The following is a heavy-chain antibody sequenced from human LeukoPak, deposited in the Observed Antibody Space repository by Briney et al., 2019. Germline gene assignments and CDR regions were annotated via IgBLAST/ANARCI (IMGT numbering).Heavy chain of an antibody. CDR3: AKDSYGDYEGYYYDY. D-gene: IGHD4-17*01. CDR1: GFTFSSYG. Sequence: GGSLRLSCAASGFTFSSYGMHWVRQAPGKGLEWVAFIRYDGSNKYYADSVKGRFTISRDNSKNTLYLQMNSLRAEDTAVYYCAKDSYGDYEGYYYDYWGQGTLVTVSS. CDR2: IRYDGSNK. V-gene: IGHV3-30*02. J-gene: IGHJ4*02.